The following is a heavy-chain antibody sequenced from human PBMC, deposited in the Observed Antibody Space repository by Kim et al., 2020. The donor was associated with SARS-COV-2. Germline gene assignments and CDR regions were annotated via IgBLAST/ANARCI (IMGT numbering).Heavy chain of an antibody. CDR2: IYYSGST. Sequence: SETLSLTCTVSGGSVSSGSYYWSWIRQPPGKGLEWIGYIYYSGSTNYNPSLKSRVTISVDTSKNQFSLKLSSVTAADTAVYYCARADYYYDSSGYYY. J-gene: IGHJ6*01. CDR3: ARADYYYDSSGYYY. D-gene: IGHD3-22*01. CDR1: GGSVSSGSYY. V-gene: IGHV4-61*01.